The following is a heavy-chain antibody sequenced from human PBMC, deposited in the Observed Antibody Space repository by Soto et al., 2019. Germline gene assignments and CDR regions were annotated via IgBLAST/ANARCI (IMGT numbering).Heavy chain of an antibody. CDR1: GFTFITYA. CDR2: ITGTGGST. V-gene: IGHV3-23*01. Sequence: EVQVLESGGGFVQPGGSLRLSCAASGFTFITYAMTWVRQAPGKGLEWVSAITGTGGSTYYVDSVKGRFTISRDNSKNTLYLQMNSLRAEDTAVYYCAKAPPPRYYYYGMDVWGQGTTVTVSS. D-gene: IGHD1-20*01. J-gene: IGHJ6*02. CDR3: AKAPPPRYYYYGMDV.